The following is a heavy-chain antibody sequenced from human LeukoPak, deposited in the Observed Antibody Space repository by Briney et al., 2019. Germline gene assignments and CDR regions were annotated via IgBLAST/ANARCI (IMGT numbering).Heavy chain of an antibody. Sequence: SETLSLTCTVSGYSISSGYYWGWIRQPPGKGLGWIGSIYHSGSTYYNPSLKSRVTISVDTSKNQFSLKLSSVTAADTAVYYCARDSIMSSSSERGTPTWGQGTLVTVSS. CDR2: IYHSGST. CDR3: ARDSIMSSSSERGTPT. V-gene: IGHV4-38-2*02. J-gene: IGHJ5*02. D-gene: IGHD6-6*01. CDR1: GYSISSGYY.